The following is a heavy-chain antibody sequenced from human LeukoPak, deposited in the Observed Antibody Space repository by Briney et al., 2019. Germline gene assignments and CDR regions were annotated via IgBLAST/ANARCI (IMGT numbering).Heavy chain of an antibody. CDR1: GFTFSNYA. D-gene: IGHD4-17*01. J-gene: IGHJ4*02. Sequence: GGSLRLSCAASGFTFSNYAMSWVRQAPGKGLEWVSTVRGSASNTYYADSVKGRCTISRYNSKNTLYLQMNSLRADDTVVYYCAKGFQTYGELSFDVWGQGTLVAVSS. CDR3: AKGFQTYGELSFDV. CDR2: VRGSASNT. V-gene: IGHV3-23*01.